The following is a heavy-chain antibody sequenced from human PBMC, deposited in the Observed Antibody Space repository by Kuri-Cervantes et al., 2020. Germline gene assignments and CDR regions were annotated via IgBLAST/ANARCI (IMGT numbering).Heavy chain of an antibody. D-gene: IGHD4-17*01. CDR2: IYYSGST. J-gene: IGHJ4*02. CDR3: VGPGDYFL. CDR1: GGSISSSSYY. Sequence: SETLSLTCTVSGGSISSSSYYWGWIRQPPGKGLEWIGSIYYSGSTYYNPSLKSRVTISVDTSKNQFALKRSSVTAADTAVYYCVGPGDYFLWGQGTLVTVSS. V-gene: IGHV4-39*01.